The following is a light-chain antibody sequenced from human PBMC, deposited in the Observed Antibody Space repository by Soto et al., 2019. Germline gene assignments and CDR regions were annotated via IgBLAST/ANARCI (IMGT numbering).Light chain of an antibody. J-gene: IGLJ2*01. CDR1: SSNIGSNY. CDR2: TNT. CDR3: AAWDDSLSGVV. V-gene: IGLV1-47*02. Sequence: QAVVTQPPSASGTPGQRVTISCSGSSSNIGSNYVYWYQQLPGTAPKLLIYTNTQRPSGVPDRFSGSKSGTSASLAISGLRSEDEADYYCAAWDDSLSGVVFGGGTKVTVL.